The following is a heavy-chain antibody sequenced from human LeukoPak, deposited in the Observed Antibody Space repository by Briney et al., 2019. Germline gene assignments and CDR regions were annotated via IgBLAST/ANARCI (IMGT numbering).Heavy chain of an antibody. D-gene: IGHD4-17*01. CDR1: GGSFSGYY. J-gene: IGHJ4*02. Sequence: SETLSLTCAVYGGSFSGYYWSWIRQPPGKGLEWIGEINHSGSTNYNPSLKSRVTISVDTSKNQFSLKLSSVTAADTAVNYCARVKSRTTVTTDYWGQGTLVTVSS. V-gene: IGHV4-34*01. CDR2: INHSGST. CDR3: ARVKSRTTVTTDY.